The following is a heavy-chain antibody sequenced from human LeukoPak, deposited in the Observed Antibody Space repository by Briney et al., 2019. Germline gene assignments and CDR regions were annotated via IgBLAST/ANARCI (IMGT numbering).Heavy chain of an antibody. J-gene: IGHJ4*02. D-gene: IGHD2-15*01. V-gene: IGHV3-23*01. CDR2: ITGSGDST. CDR3: AKLYCSGSSCYSIDH. Sequence: GGSLRLSCAASGSTFSNYAMSWVRQAPGKGLEWVSTITGSGDSTYYADSVKGRFTLSRDISKNTLYLQMNSLRAEDTAVYYCAKLYCSGSSCYSIDHWGQGTLATVSS. CDR1: GSTFSNYA.